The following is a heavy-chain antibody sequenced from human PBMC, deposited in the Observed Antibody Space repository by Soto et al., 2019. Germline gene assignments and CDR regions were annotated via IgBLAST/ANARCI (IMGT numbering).Heavy chain of an antibody. CDR2: IKKDGSQI. V-gene: IGHV3-7*05. CDR3: ARDVSPGSSSLYLDAFDT. J-gene: IGHJ3*02. CDR1: GFSFGSSW. Sequence: EVQLVESGGGLVQPGGSLRLSCVASGFSFGSSWMTWVRQAPGKGLEWVANIKKDGSQISYLDSVRGRFTISRDNAKNSLYLQMNSLRAEDTALYYCARDVSPGSSSLYLDAFDTWVQGTMVTVSS. D-gene: IGHD6-13*01.